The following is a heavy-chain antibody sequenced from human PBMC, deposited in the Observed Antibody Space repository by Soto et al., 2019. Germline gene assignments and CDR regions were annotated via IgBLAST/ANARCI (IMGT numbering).Heavy chain of an antibody. Sequence: SETLSLTCGVYGGTFRNYYWIWVRQPPGKGLEWIGEVNHSGEATYNPSLQSRVTISLDTSNNHFSLKMTSLTAADTALYFCTREERFQRHWFDPCGQGTQVTVYS. D-gene: IGHD3-10*01. CDR3: TREERFQRHWFDP. V-gene: IGHV4-34*08. J-gene: IGHJ5*02. CDR1: GGTFRNYY. CDR2: VNHSGEA.